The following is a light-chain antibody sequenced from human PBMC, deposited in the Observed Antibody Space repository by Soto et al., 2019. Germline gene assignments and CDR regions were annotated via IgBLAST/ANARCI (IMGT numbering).Light chain of an antibody. V-gene: IGLV2-8*01. CDR1: SRDVGGYNY. Sequence: QAALTQPPSASGSPGQSVTISGTGTSRDVGGYNYVSWYQQYPGRAPKLMIYEVTKRPSGVPDRFSGSKSGNTASLTVSGLQAEDEADYYCSSYAASNNFYFVFGGGTQLT. CDR3: SSYAASNNFYFV. CDR2: EVT. J-gene: IGLJ3*02.